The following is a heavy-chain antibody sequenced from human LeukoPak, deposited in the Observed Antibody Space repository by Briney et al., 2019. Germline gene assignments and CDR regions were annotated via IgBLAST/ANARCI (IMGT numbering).Heavy chain of an antibody. V-gene: IGHV3-64*01. Sequence: GGSLRLSCAASGFTFSSYAMHWVRQAPGKGLEYVSAISSNGGSTYYANSVKGRFTISRDNSKNTLYLQMNSLRAEDTAVYYCATERGTTVTTWGGDYWGQGTLVTVSS. CDR1: GFTFSSYA. CDR3: ATERGTTVTTWGGDY. J-gene: IGHJ4*02. CDR2: ISSNGGST. D-gene: IGHD4-17*01.